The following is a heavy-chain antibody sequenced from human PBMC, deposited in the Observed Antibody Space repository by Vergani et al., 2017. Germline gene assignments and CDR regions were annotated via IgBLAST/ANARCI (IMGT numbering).Heavy chain of an antibody. J-gene: IGHJ4*02. CDR2: INPSGGST. CDR1: GYTFTNYY. CDR3: ARMGGYDEGDAFRIGYFDS. Sequence: QVLLVQSGAEVKKPGASVRVSCKTSGYTFTNYYIHWVRQAPGQGLEWMGIINPSGGSTTYAQQFQGRLTMTRDTSTSTVYMDLSNLRSEDTAVYYCARMGGYDEGDAFRIGYFDSWGPGILVTVSS. D-gene: IGHD3-22*01. V-gene: IGHV1-46*01.